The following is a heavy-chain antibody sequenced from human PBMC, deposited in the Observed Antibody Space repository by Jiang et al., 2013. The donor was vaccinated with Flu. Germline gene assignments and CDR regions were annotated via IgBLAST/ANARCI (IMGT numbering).Heavy chain of an antibody. CDR2: TYYRSKWYN. CDR3: ARGPDQSITMVRGVQFDY. D-gene: IGHD3-10*01. J-gene: IGHJ4*02. V-gene: IGHV6-1*01. Sequence: QTLSLTCAISGDSVSSNSAAWNWIRQSPSRGLEWLGRTYYRSKWYNDYAVSVKSRITINPDTSKNQFSLQLNSVTPEDTAVYYCARGPDQSITMVRGVQFDYWGQGTLVTVSS. CDR1: GDSVSSNSAA.